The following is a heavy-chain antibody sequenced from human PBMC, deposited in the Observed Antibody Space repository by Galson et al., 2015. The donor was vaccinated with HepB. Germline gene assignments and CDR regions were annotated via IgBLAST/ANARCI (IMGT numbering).Heavy chain of an antibody. Sequence: SVKVSCKASGGTLRGYAINWVRQAPGQGLEWMGRITLIFDTTYYAQKFQGRLTITADESTSTAYMELSSLTSEDTAVYYCARGSLTTIRNYFDYWGQGTTVTVSS. J-gene: IGHJ4*03. CDR1: GGTLRGYA. CDR3: ARGSLTTIRNYFDY. CDR2: ITLIFDTT. D-gene: IGHD4-11*01. V-gene: IGHV1-69*13.